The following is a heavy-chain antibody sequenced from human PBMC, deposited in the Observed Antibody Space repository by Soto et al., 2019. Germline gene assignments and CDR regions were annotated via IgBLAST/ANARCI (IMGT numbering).Heavy chain of an antibody. J-gene: IGHJ5*02. CDR2: ISHGGSST. Sequence: EVQLLESGGGLVQPGGSLRLSCAASGVTFSNYDMNWVRQAPGKGLEWVSGISHGGSSTYYADSVKGRFTISRDNSKNTLYLQMNSLRPEDTAVYDCAKGSWVHHGSEGGNWLDPWGQGPLVTVSS. CDR3: AKGSWVHHGSEGGNWLDP. CDR1: GVTFSNYD. V-gene: IGHV3-23*01. D-gene: IGHD3-10*01.